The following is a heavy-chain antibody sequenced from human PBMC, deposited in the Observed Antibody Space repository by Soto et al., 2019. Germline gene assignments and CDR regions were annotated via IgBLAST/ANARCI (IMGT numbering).Heavy chain of an antibody. D-gene: IGHD2-15*01. V-gene: IGHV4-31*03. CDR3: ARVVVVAATPGAGAEVLDY. J-gene: IGHJ4*02. CDR2: IYYSGST. Sequence: SETLSLTCTVSGGSISSGGYYWSWIRQHPGKGLEWIGYIYYSGSTYYNPSLKSRVTISVDTSKNQFSLKLSSVTAADTAVYYCARVVVVAATPGAGAEVLDYWGQGTLVTVSS. CDR1: GGSISSGGYY.